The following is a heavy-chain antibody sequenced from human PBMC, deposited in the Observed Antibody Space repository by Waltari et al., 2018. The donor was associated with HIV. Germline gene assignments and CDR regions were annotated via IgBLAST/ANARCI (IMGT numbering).Heavy chain of an antibody. D-gene: IGHD1-26*01. CDR1: GFTFSRYS. J-gene: IGHJ4*02. V-gene: IGHV3-21*01. CDR2: ISSSSSYI. CDR3: ARDPRRDPTLYYFDY. Sequence: EVQLVESGGGLVKPGGSLRLSCAASGFTFSRYSMNWVRQAPGRGVGWVSSISSSSSYIDYADSVKGRFTISIDNAKNSLYLQMNSLRAEDTAVYYCARDPRRDPTLYYFDYWGQGTLVTVSS.